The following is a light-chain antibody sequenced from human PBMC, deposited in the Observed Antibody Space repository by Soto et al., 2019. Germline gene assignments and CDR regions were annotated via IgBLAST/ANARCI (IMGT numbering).Light chain of an antibody. CDR3: CSYAGSSTDVV. Sequence: ALTQPASVSGSPGQSITISCTGTSSDVGSYNLVSWYQQHPGKAPKLMIYEGSKRPSGVSNRFSGSKSGNTASLTISGLKAEDEADYYCCSYAGSSTDVVFGGGTKLTVL. CDR1: SSDVGSYNL. J-gene: IGLJ2*01. V-gene: IGLV2-23*01. CDR2: EGS.